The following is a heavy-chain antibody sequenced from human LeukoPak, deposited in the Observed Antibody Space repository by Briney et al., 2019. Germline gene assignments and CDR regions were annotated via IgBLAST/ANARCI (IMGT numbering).Heavy chain of an antibody. CDR3: ARRRVGAYDY. D-gene: IGHD1-26*01. CDR1: GFTFSSYS. CDR2: ISSSGSTI. J-gene: IGHJ4*02. V-gene: IGHV3-48*04. Sequence: GGSLRLSCAASGFTFSSYSMNWVRQAPGKGLEWVSYISSSGSTIYYADSVKGRFTISRDNAKNSLYLQMNSLRAEDTAVYYCARRRVGAYDYWGQGTLVTVSS.